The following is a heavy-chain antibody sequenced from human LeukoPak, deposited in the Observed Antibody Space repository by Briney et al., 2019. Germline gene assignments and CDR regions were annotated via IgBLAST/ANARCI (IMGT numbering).Heavy chain of an antibody. CDR3: ARHVTTGTIFGYYYYMDV. J-gene: IGHJ6*03. CDR1: GYSFTSYW. V-gene: IGHV5-51*01. D-gene: IGHD1-1*01. Sequence: GESLKISCKGSGYSFTSYWIGWVRQMPGKGLEWMGIIYPGDSDTRYSPSFQGQVTISADKSIRTAYLQWSSLKASDTAMYYCARHVTTGTIFGYYYYMDVWGKGTTVTVSS. CDR2: IYPGDSDT.